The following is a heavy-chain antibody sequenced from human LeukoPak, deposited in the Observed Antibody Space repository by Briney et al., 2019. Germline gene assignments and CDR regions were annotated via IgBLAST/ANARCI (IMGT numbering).Heavy chain of an antibody. CDR2: IYPGDSDT. J-gene: IGHJ6*03. Sequence: GESLKISCKGSGYSFTSYWIGWVRQMPGKGLEWMGIIYPGDSDTRYSPSFQGQVTISADKSISTAYLQWSSLKASDTAMYYCARHVKRNDVLVRHPNYYYYYYMDVWGKGTTVTISS. V-gene: IGHV5-51*01. CDR1: GYSFTSYW. CDR3: ARHVKRNDVLVRHPNYYYYYYMDV. D-gene: IGHD1-1*01.